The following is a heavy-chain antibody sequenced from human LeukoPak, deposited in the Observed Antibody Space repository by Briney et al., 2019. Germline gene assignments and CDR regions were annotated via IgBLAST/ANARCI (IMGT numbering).Heavy chain of an antibody. D-gene: IGHD5-12*01. V-gene: IGHV4-34*01. J-gene: IGHJ6*03. Sequence: SETLSLTCAVYGGSFSGYYWGWIRQPPGKGLEWIGSIYNGGSTNYNPSLKSRVTISVDTSKNQFSLKLSSVTAADTAVYYCARHRGATIKGVAYYYYYYMDVWGKGTTVTISS. CDR3: ARHRGATIKGVAYYYYYYMDV. CDR2: IYNGGST. CDR1: GGSFSGYY.